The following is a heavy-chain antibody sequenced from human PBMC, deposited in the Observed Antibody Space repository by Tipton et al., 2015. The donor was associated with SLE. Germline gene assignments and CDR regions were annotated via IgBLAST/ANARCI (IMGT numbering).Heavy chain of an antibody. Sequence: TLSLTCTVSGDSIGSGGYFWNWIRQHPGKGLEWIGYIYYSGNTYYNPSLKSRVTMSVDTSKNQFSLNLNSVTAADTAVHYCARHADYFEWPHEWYFDLWGRGTLVTVSS. J-gene: IGHJ2*01. CDR2: IYYSGNT. CDR3: ARHADYFEWPHEWYFDL. D-gene: IGHD3-9*01. V-gene: IGHV4-31*03. CDR1: GDSIGSGGYF.